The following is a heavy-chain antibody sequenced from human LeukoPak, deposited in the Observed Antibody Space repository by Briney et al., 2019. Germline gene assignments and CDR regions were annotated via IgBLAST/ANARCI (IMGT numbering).Heavy chain of an antibody. CDR3: ARARGTVTTSRGWFDP. J-gene: IGHJ5*02. V-gene: IGHV4-31*01. CDR1: GGSISSGGYY. D-gene: IGHD4-17*01. Sequence: SETLSLTCTVSGGSISSGGYYWSWVRQHPGKGLEWIGYIYYSGSTYYNPSLKSQVTISVDTSKNQFSLKLSSVTAADTAVYYCARARGTVTTSRGWFDPWGQGTLVTVSS. CDR2: IYYSGST.